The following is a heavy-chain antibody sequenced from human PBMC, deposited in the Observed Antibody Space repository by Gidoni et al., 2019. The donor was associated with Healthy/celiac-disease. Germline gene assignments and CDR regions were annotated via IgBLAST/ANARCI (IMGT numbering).Heavy chain of an antibody. J-gene: IGHJ6*02. CDR3: ARPYSSSPGNYYYYGMDV. CDR1: GGTFSSYA. CDR2: SIPIFGTA. D-gene: IGHD6-6*01. V-gene: IGHV1-69*01. Sequence: QVQLVQSGAEVKKPGSSVKVSCKASGGTFSSYAISWVRQAPGQGLEWMGGSIPIFGTANYAQKFQGRVTITADESTSTAYMELSSLRSEDTAVYYCARPYSSSPGNYYYYGMDVWGQGTTVTVSS.